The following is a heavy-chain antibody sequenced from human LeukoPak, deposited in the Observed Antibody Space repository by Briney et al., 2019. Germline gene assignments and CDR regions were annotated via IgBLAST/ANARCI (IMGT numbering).Heavy chain of an antibody. Sequence: PGGSLRPSCAASGFTFSSYAMSWVRQAPGKGLEWVSAISGSGGSTYYTDSVKGRFTISRDNSKNTLYLQMNSLRAEDTAVYYCAKVGEITIFGVVEGADYWGQGTLVTVSS. CDR2: ISGSGGST. CDR3: AKVGEITIFGVVEGADY. J-gene: IGHJ4*02. CDR1: GFTFSSYA. V-gene: IGHV3-23*01. D-gene: IGHD3-3*01.